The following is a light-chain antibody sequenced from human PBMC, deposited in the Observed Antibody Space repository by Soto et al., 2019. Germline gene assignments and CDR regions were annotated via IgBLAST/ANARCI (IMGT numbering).Light chain of an antibody. CDR1: QRVSSN. CDR2: GAS. V-gene: IGKV3-15*01. Sequence: EIVMTQSPATLSVSPGERATLSSRASQRVSSNLAWYQQKPGQAPRLLIYGASSRATGIAARFSGSGSGTGFTLTISSLQSEDFAVYYCQQYNNWPPRVTFGQGTRLEI. J-gene: IGKJ5*01. CDR3: QQYNNWPPRVT.